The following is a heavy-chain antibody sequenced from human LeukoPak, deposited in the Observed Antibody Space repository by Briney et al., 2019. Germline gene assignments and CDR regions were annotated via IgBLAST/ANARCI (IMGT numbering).Heavy chain of an antibody. D-gene: IGHD1-1*01. Sequence: SVKVSCKASGYTFSNYYMHWVRQAPGQGLEWMGGIIPIFGTANYAQKFQGRVTITADESTSTAYMELSSLRSEDTAVYYCARDADLRGGTPYYFDYWGQGTLVTVSS. CDR1: GYTFSNYY. J-gene: IGHJ4*02. V-gene: IGHV1-69*13. CDR3: ARDADLRGGTPYYFDY. CDR2: IIPIFGTA.